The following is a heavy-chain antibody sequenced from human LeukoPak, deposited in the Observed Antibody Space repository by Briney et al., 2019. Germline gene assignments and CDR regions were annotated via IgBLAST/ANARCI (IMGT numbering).Heavy chain of an antibody. J-gene: IGHJ6*03. D-gene: IGHD1-26*01. CDR2: INYSGST. V-gene: IGHV4-39*01. CDR1: GGSISSSSYY. CDR3: ARMYSGSYLNHYYYYYYMDV. Sequence: SETLSLTCTVSGGSISSSSYYWGWIRQPPGKGLEWIGSINYSGSTYYNPSLKGRVTISVDTSKNQFSLKLSSVTAADTAVYYCARMYSGSYLNHYYYYYYMDVWGKGTTVTVSS.